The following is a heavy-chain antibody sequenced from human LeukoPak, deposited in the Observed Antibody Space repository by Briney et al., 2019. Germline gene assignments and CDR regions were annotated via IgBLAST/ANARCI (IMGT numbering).Heavy chain of an antibody. CDR1: GFTFSTYS. D-gene: IGHD3-9*01. J-gene: IGHJ4*02. CDR3: ARVEDYDILTGFDY. V-gene: IGHV3-48*01. Sequence: GGSLRLSCAASGFTFSTYSMNWVRQAPGKGLEWVSYISNSVINYVDSVKGRFTISRDSAKNSLYLQMNSLRAEDTAVYYCARVEDYDILTGFDYWGQGTLVTVSS. CDR2: ISNSVI.